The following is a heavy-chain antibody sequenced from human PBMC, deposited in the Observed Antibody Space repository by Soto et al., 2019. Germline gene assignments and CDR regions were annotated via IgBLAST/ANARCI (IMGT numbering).Heavy chain of an antibody. CDR2: IYFNGDT. J-gene: IGHJ4*02. CDR1: AASFSKYY. CDR3: ASVTFGGVVLAH. V-gene: IGHV4-59*01. Sequence: SETLSLTCTVSAASFSKYYWSWIRQPPGKGLEWIGYIYFNGDTNYNPSLKRRVTISIDTSKKQISLNLTSVTDADTAVYYCASVTFGGVVLAHWGQGTLVTVSS. D-gene: IGHD3-16*01.